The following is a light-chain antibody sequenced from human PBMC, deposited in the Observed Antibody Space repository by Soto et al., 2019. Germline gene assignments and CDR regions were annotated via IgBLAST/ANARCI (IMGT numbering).Light chain of an antibody. CDR1: QSIGSSY. Sequence: EIVLTQSPGTLSLSPGERATLSCRASQSIGSSYLAWYQQKPGQAPRLLIYGASSRASGFPNRFSGSGSGTAFTLTISRLESEDFAVYYCQHYGSSLSITFGQGTRLEIK. CDR3: QHYGSSLSIT. J-gene: IGKJ5*01. V-gene: IGKV3-20*01. CDR2: GAS.